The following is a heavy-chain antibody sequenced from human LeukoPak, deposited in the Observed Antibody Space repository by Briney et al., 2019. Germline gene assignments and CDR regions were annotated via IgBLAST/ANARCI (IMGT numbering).Heavy chain of an antibody. D-gene: IGHD5-18*01. V-gene: IGHV4-61*02. Sequence: SQTLSLTCTVSGGSISSGSYYWSWIRQPAGKGLEWIGRIYTSGSTNYNPSLKSRVAISVDTSKNQFSLKLSSVTAADTAVSYCARGVVDTAVDAFDIWGQGTMVTVS. J-gene: IGHJ3*02. CDR1: GGSISSGSYY. CDR2: IYTSGST. CDR3: ARGVVDTAVDAFDI.